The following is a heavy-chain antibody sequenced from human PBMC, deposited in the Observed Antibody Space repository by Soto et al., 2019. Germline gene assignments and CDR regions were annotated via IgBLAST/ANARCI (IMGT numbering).Heavy chain of an antibody. CDR1: GFDFINYA. CDR3: AKSIVATIALDH. CDR2: ISGSAVST. J-gene: IGHJ5*02. V-gene: IGHV3-23*01. Sequence: GGSLRLSCAASGFDFINYAITWVRQAPGKGLEWVSAISGSAVSTYYADSVKGRFTISRDNSRNTLYLQMNSLRAEDTAVYYCAKSIVATIALDHWGQGTLVTVSS. D-gene: IGHD5-12*01.